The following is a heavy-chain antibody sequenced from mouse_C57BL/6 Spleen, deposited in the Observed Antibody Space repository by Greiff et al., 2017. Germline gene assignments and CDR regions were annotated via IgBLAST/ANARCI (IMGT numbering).Heavy chain of an antibody. D-gene: IGHD1-3*01. J-gene: IGHJ4*01. CDR2: ISNGGGST. CDR1: GFTFSDYY. CDR3: ARLDKDYAMDY. Sequence: EVHLVESGGGLVQPGGSLKLSCAASGFTFSDYYMYWVRQTPEKRLEWVAYISNGGGSTYYPDTVKGRFTISRDNAKNTLYLQMSRLKSEDTAMYYCARLDKDYAMDYWGQGTSVTVSS. V-gene: IGHV5-12*01.